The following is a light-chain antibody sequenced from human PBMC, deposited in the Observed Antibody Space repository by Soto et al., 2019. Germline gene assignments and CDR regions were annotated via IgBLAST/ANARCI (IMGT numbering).Light chain of an antibody. V-gene: IGLV1-40*01. CDR3: AAWDDSLTGPV. Sequence: QSVLTQPPSVSGAPGQRVSISCTGSTSNIGAPYGVHWYQHLPGAAPKLLIYGDNNRPSGVPDRFSGSKSGTSASLAITSLQAEDEADYYCAAWDDSLTGPVFGTGTKVTVL. CDR1: TSNIGAPYG. J-gene: IGLJ1*01. CDR2: GDN.